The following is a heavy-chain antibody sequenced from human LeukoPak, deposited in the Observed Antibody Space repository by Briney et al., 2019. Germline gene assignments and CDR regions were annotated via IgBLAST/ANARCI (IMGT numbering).Heavy chain of an antibody. V-gene: IGHV4-4*02. J-gene: IGHJ4*02. Sequence: SETLSLTCAVSGGSISSNNWWSWVRQPPGKGLEWIGEIYHSGSTNYNPSLKSRVTISVDKSKNQFSLKVSSVTAADTAVYYCARKPTGYSYGSDFDYWGQGTLVTVSS. CDR2: IYHSGST. CDR3: ARKPTGYSYGSDFDY. D-gene: IGHD5-18*01. CDR1: GGSISSNNW.